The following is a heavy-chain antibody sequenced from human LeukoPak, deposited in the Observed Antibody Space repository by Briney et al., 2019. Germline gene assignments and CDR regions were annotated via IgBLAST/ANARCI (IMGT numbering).Heavy chain of an antibody. D-gene: IGHD3-10*01. CDR3: ARGKTKVRGVIQFDY. V-gene: IGHV3-21*01. CDR2: ISSSSSYI. Sequence: PGGSLRPSCAASGFTFSSYSMNWVRQAPGKGLEWASSISSSSSYIYYADSVKGRFTISRDNAKNSLYLQMNSLRAEDTAVYYCARGKTKVRGVIQFDYWGQGTLVTVSS. J-gene: IGHJ4*02. CDR1: GFTFSSYS.